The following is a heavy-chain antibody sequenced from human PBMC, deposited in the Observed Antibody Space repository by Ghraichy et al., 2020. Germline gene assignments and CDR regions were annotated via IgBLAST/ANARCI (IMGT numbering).Heavy chain of an antibody. D-gene: IGHD2/OR15-2a*01. J-gene: IGHJ6*03. CDR3: TGGFFQYYMDV. CDR2: INQDGSEK. Sequence: GGSLRLSCAASGFSFSRYWMSWVRQAPGRGREWVANINQDGSEKNYVDSVKGRFTISRDNAKNSLYLEIDGLRAEDTAIYYCTGGFFQYYMDVWGKGTTVTVSS. V-gene: IGHV3-7*01. CDR1: GFSFSRYW.